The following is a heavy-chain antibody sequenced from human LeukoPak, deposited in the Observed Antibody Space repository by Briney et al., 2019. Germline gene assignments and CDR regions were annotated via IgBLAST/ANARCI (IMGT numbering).Heavy chain of an antibody. Sequence: SETLSLTCAVYGGSFSGYYWSWIRQPPGKGLEWIGEINHSGSTNYNPSLKSRVTISVDTSKNQSSLKLSSVTAADTAVYYCASPREVGATTAPFDYWGQGTLVTVSS. V-gene: IGHV4-34*01. D-gene: IGHD1-26*01. CDR2: INHSGST. CDR3: ASPREVGATTAPFDY. CDR1: GGSFSGYY. J-gene: IGHJ4*02.